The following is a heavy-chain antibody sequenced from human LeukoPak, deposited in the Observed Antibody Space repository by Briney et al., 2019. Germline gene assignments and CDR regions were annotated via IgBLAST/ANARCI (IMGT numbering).Heavy chain of an antibody. CDR3: AKDNKRGYSYGYRGAPFDC. J-gene: IGHJ4*02. CDR1: GFTFSSYG. D-gene: IGHD5-18*01. Sequence: PGGSLRLSCAASGFTFSSYGMHWVRQAPGKGLEWVAFIRYDGNNKYYADSVKGRFTISRDNSKNTLYLQMNSLRAEDTAVYYCAKDNKRGYSYGYRGAPFDCWGQGTLVTVSS. V-gene: IGHV3-30*02. CDR2: IRYDGNNK.